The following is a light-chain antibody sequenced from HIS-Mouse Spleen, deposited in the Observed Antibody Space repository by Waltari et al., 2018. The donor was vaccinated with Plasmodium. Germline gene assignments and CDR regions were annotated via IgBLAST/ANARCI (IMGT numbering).Light chain of an antibody. Sequence: QSALTPPASVSGSPGQSITISCTGTSRDVGSYNLGSWYQQHPGKAPKLMIYEGSKRPSGVSNRVSGSKSGNTASLTISGLQAEDEADYYCCSYAGSRMVFGGGTKLTVL. J-gene: IGLJ2*01. CDR2: EGS. V-gene: IGLV2-23*01. CDR1: SRDVGSYNL. CDR3: CSYAGSRMV.